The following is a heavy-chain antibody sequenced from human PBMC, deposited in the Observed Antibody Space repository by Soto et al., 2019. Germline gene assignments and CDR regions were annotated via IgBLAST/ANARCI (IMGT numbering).Heavy chain of an antibody. J-gene: IGHJ6*03. V-gene: IGHV1-8*01. CDR2: MNPNSGNT. CDR1: GYTFTSYD. CDR3: ARCRSILPYYYYYMDV. Sequence: QVQLVQSGSEVKKPGASVKVSCKASGYTFTSYDINWVRQATGQGLEWMGWMNPNSGNTGYAQKFQGRVTMTRNTSISTAYMELSSLRSEDTAVYYCARCRSILPYYYYYMDVWGKGTPVTVSS.